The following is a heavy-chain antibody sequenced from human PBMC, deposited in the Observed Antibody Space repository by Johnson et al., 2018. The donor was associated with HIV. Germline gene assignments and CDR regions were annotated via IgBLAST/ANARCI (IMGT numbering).Heavy chain of an antibody. Sequence: PGKSLTLSCVGSGLSFSSYAMHWVRQAPGKGLEWVAVISYDGSSKYYADSVKGRFNISRENAKNSLYLQLNSLRAGDTALYYCARGSYDGDAFDIWGQGTMVTVSS. CDR3: ARGSYDGDAFDI. CDR1: GLSFSSYA. CDR2: ISYDGSSK. J-gene: IGHJ3*02. V-gene: IGHV3-30*14. D-gene: IGHD1-26*01.